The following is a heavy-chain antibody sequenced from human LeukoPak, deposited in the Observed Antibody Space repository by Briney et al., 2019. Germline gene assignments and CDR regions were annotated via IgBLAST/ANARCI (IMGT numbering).Heavy chain of an antibody. J-gene: IGHJ4*02. CDR2: IWYDGSNK. CDR3: TRDGGSWSHLDY. V-gene: IGHV3-33*01. CDR1: GFTFSSYG. Sequence: PGGSLRLSCAASGFTFSSYGMHRVRQAPGKGLEWVAVIWYDGSNKYYADSVKGRFTISRDNSKNTLYLQMNSLRAEDTAVYFCTRDGGSWSHLDYWGQGALVTVSS. D-gene: IGHD2-15*01.